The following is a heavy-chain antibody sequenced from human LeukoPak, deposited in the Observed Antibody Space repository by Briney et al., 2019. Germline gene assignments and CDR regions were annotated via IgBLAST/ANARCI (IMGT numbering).Heavy chain of an antibody. J-gene: IGHJ4*02. D-gene: IGHD2-2*01. CDR1: GYTFTGYY. Sequence: ASVKVSCKASGYTFTGYYMHWVRQAPGQGLEWMGWINPNSGGTNYAQKFQGRVTMTRDTSISTAYMELSRLRSDDTAVYYCARFPYCSSTSCPEDYWGQGTLVTVSS. CDR3: ARFPYCSSTSCPEDY. V-gene: IGHV1-2*02. CDR2: INPNSGGT.